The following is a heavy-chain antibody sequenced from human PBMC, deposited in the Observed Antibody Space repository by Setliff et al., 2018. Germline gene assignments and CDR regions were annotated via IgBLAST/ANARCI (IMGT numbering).Heavy chain of an antibody. D-gene: IGHD3-16*01. CDR2: IFYRGRT. Sequence: PSETLSLTCTVSGASITNINYYWGLIRQPPGKGLEWIGSIFYRGRTFYNPSLKSRVTISVDTSKNQFSLTLSSVTAADTAVYYCARLPNYVWGSPVDYWGQGTLVTVSS. CDR3: ARLPNYVWGSPVDY. CDR1: GASITNINYY. J-gene: IGHJ4*02. V-gene: IGHV4-39*01.